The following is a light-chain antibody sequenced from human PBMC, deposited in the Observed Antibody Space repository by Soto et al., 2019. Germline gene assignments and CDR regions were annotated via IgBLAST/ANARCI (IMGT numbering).Light chain of an antibody. J-gene: IGLJ3*02. CDR3: QSYDSSLSGWV. V-gene: IGLV1-40*01. Sequence: QSVLTQPPSVSGAPGQGVTISCTGSSSNIGAGYDVHWYQQLPGTAPKLLVYGNFNRPSGVPDRFSVSKSGTSASLAITGLQADDESDYYCQSYDSSLSGWVFGGGTKLTVL. CDR1: SSNIGAGYD. CDR2: GNF.